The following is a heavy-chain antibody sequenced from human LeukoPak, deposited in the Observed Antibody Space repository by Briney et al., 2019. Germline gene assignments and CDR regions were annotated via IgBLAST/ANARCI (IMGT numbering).Heavy chain of an antibody. Sequence: GESLKIPCKGSGHSFTSYWIAWVRQMPGKGLEWMGIIYPDDSDTRYSPSFQGQVTITADKSISTAYLQWSSLKASDNAMYYCARQRRSSGWPNDYWGQGTVVTVSS. CDR3: ARQRRSSGWPNDY. CDR1: GHSFTSYW. J-gene: IGHJ4*02. CDR2: IYPDDSDT. D-gene: IGHD6-19*01. V-gene: IGHV5-51*01.